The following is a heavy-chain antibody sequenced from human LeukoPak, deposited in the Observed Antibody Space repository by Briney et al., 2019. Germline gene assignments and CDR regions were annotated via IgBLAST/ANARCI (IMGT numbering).Heavy chain of an antibody. CDR1: GFTVSSNS. CDR2: IYSGGNT. Sequence: GGSLRLSCTVSGFTVSSNSMSWVRQAPGKGLEWVSFIYSGGNTHYSDSVKGRFTISRDNAKNSLYLQMNSLRAEDTAVYYCARDSSGWYHWFDPWGQGTLVTVSS. V-gene: IGHV3-53*01. J-gene: IGHJ5*02. D-gene: IGHD6-19*01. CDR3: ARDSSGWYHWFDP.